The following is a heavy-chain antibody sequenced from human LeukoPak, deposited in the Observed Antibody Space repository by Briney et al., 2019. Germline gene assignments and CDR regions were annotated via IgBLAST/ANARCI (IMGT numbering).Heavy chain of an antibody. CDR3: AKGEFGSGWPN. V-gene: IGHV3-23*01. D-gene: IGHD6-19*01. Sequence: GGSLRLSCAASGFTFSSYAMNWVRQAPGKGLEWVSGISNSGVSRDYADSVKGRFTISRDNSKNTLYLQMNNLRAEDTDVYYCAKGEFGSGWPNWGQGTLVTVSS. J-gene: IGHJ4*02. CDR1: GFTFSSYA. CDR2: ISNSGVSR.